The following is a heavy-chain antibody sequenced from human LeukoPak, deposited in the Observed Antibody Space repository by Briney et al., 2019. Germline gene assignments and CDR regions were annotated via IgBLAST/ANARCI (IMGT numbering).Heavy chain of an antibody. CDR3: ARADEYYSDSSGYYPRQEYYFDY. CDR2: ISAYNGNT. Sequence: ASVKVSCKASGYSFTSYGISWVRQAPGQGLEWMGWISAYNGNTNYAQKLQGRVTMITDTSTSTAYMELRSLRSDDTAAYYCARADEYYSDSSGYYPRQEYYFDYWGQGTLVTVSS. D-gene: IGHD3-22*01. V-gene: IGHV1-18*01. CDR1: GYSFTSYG. J-gene: IGHJ4*02.